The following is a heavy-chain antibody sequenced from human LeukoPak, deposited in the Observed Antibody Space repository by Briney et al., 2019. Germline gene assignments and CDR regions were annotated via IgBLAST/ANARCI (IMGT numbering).Heavy chain of an antibody. CDR3: AKDRSSSSWYVYFGMDV. CDR1: GFTFSSYA. D-gene: IGHD6-13*01. V-gene: IGHV3-23*01. CDR2: ISGSGGST. J-gene: IGHJ6*02. Sequence: GGSLRLSCAASGFTFSSYAMRWVRPAPGKGLEWVSGISGSGGSTYYADSVKGRFTIARDNSKNTLYLQMNSLGAEDTAAYYCAKDRSSSSWYVYFGMDVWGQRTTVTVSS.